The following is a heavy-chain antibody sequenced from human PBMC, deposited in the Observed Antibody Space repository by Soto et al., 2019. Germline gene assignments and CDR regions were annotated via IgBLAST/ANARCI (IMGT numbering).Heavy chain of an antibody. V-gene: IGHV3-53*01. CDR1: GFTVSSSY. CDR2: IYSGGST. D-gene: IGHD4-17*01. CDR3: ARDDSLIYGGNTPPYYYGMDV. Sequence: PGGSLRLSCAASGFTVSSSYMSWVRQAPGKGLEWVSVIYSGGSTYYADSVKGRFTISRDNSKNTLYLQMNSLRAEDTAVYYCARDDSLIYGGNTPPYYYGMDVWGQGTTVTVSS. J-gene: IGHJ6*02.